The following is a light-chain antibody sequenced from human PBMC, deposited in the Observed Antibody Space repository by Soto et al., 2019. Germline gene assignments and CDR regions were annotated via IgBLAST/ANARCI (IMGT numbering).Light chain of an antibody. V-gene: IGKV1-5*03. CDR3: QQYENSPYT. J-gene: IGKJ2*01. Sequence: DIQMTQSPSTLSASVGDRVTITCRASQNINNWLAWYQQKPGKAPMLLVYTASTLESGVPSRFSGSGSGTEFTLTISSLQPDDFATYYCQQYENSPYTFGQGTKLEI. CDR2: TAS. CDR1: QNINNW.